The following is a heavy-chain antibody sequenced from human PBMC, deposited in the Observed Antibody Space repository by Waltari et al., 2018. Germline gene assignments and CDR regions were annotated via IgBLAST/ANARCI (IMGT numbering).Heavy chain of an antibody. V-gene: IGHV4-4*02. Sequence: QLQLQESGPGLVRPSGTLSLICAVFGDSMGSTDWWSWVRQSPGKGREWIGQVRGDGRTNYNPSFASRVIISLDTSTHHFALEVTSATAADTALYYCARDRCRGLYLDTWGQGILVTVAP. D-gene: IGHD2-15*01. CDR1: GDSMGSTDW. J-gene: IGHJ4*02. CDR3: ARDRCRGLYLDT. CDR2: VRGDGRT.